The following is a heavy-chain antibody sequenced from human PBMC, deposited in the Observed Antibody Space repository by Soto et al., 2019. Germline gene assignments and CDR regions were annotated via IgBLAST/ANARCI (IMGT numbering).Heavy chain of an antibody. D-gene: IGHD6-6*01. Sequence: TLSLTCTVSGGSISSSYWSWIRQPPGKGLEWIGYIYYTGSTNYNPSLKSRVTISVDTSKNQFSLKLSSVTAADTAVYYCTSASSSLSYNYYSGMDAWGQGTTVTVS. V-gene: IGHV4-59*01. CDR1: GGSISSSY. J-gene: IGHJ6*02. CDR2: IYYTGST. CDR3: TSASSSLSYNYYSGMDA.